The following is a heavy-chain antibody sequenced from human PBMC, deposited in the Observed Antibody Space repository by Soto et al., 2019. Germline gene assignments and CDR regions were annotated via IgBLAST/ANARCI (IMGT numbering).Heavy chain of an antibody. D-gene: IGHD1-26*01. Sequence: QVQLQESGPGLVKTSETLSLTCTVSGGSISNYYWSWIRQPPGKGLEWIGYIYFSGGTNYNPSLKSRVTISIDTSKNQFSPKLSSVTAADTAVYYCARGSSGSNYYFDYWGQGTLVTVSS. CDR1: GGSISNYY. V-gene: IGHV4-59*01. CDR3: ARGSSGSNYYFDY. J-gene: IGHJ4*02. CDR2: IYFSGGT.